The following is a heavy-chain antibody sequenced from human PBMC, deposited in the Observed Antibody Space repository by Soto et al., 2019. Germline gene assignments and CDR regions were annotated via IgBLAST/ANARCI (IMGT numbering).Heavy chain of an antibody. V-gene: IGHV3-30*18. CDR2: ISYDGSNK. Sequence: QVQLVESGGGVVQPGRSLRLSCAASGFTFSSYGMHWVRQAPGKGLEWVAVISYDGSNKYYADSVKGRFTISRDNSKNTLYLQMDSQRAEDTAVYYCAKERGGYYDSRGYYFCSGADYWGQGTMVTVSS. D-gene: IGHD3-22*01. J-gene: IGHJ4*02. CDR1: GFTFSSYG. CDR3: AKERGGYYDSRGYYFCSGADY.